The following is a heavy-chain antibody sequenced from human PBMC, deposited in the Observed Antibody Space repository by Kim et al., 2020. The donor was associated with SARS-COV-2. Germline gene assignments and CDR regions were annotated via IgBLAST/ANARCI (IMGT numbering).Heavy chain of an antibody. CDR1: GGSISSSSYY. Sequence: SETLSLTCTVSGGSISSSSYYWGWIRQPPGKGLEWIGSIYYSGSTYYNPSLKSRVTISVDTSKNQFSLKLSSVTAADTAVYYCARLACQTRVIVVVVAASYLYWYFDLWGRGTLVTVSS. D-gene: IGHD2-15*01. V-gene: IGHV4-39*01. CDR3: ARLACQTRVIVVVVAASYLYWYFDL. CDR2: IYYSGST. J-gene: IGHJ2*01.